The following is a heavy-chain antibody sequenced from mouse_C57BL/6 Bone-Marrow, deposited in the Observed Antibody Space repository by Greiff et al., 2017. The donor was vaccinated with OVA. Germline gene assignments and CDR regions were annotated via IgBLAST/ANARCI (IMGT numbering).Heavy chain of an antibody. V-gene: IGHV2-6-1*01. CDR3: ARHALYGSSPYWYFDV. Sequence: VKLQESGPGLVAPSQSLSITCTVSGFSLTSYGVHWVRQPPGKGLEWLVVIWSDGSTTYNSALKSRLSISKDNSKSQVFLKMNSLQTDDTAMYYCARHALYGSSPYWYFDVWGTGTTVTVSS. J-gene: IGHJ1*03. CDR2: IWSDGST. CDR1: GFSLTSYG. D-gene: IGHD1-1*01.